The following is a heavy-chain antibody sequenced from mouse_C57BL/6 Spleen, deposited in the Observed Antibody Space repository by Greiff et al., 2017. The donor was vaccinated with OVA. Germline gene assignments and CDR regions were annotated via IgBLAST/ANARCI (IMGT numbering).Heavy chain of an antibody. V-gene: IGHV1-50*01. CDR2: IDPSDSYT. CDR1: GYTFTSYW. J-gene: IGHJ3*01. CDR3: AREGLYGNSFAY. D-gene: IGHD2-1*01. Sequence: VQLQQPGAELVKPGASVKLSCKASGYTFTSYWMQWVKQRPGQGLEWIGEIDPSDSYTNYNQKFKGKATLTVDTSSSTAYMQLSSLTSEDSAVDYCAREGLYGNSFAYWGQGTLVTVSA.